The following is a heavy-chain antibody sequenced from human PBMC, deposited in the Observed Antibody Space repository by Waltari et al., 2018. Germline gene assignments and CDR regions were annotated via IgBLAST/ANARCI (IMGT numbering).Heavy chain of an antibody. V-gene: IGHV4-61*02. D-gene: IGHD3-3*01. J-gene: IGHJ5*02. Sequence: QVQLQESGPGLVKPSQTLSLTCTVSGGSISSGSYYWSWIRQPAGKGLEWIGRIYTSGSTNYNPTLKSRVTIAVDTSKNQFSLKLSSVTAADTAVYYCAREKNDFWSGYLNWFDPWGQGTLVTVSS. CDR1: GGSISSGSYY. CDR3: AREKNDFWSGYLNWFDP. CDR2: IYTSGST.